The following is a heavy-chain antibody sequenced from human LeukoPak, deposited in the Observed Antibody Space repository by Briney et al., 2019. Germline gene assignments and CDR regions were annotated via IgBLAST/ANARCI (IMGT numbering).Heavy chain of an antibody. Sequence: GRSLRLSCAASGFTFSSYGMHWVRQAPGKGLEWVAVISYDGSNKYYADSVKDRFTISRDNSKNTLYLQMNSLRAEDTALYYCARDGDTVLTRGYYYYMDVWGKGATVTVSS. CDR3: ARDGDTVLTRGYYYYMDV. D-gene: IGHD4-23*01. CDR2: ISYDGSNK. V-gene: IGHV3-30*03. J-gene: IGHJ6*03. CDR1: GFTFSSYG.